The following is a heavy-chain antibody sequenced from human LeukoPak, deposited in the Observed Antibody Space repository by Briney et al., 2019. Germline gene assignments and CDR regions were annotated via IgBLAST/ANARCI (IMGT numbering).Heavy chain of an antibody. CDR1: GFTFSSYS. V-gene: IGHV3-21*01. J-gene: IGHJ3*02. D-gene: IGHD6-19*01. CDR3: ARDEYSSGWYSRVSGAFDI. Sequence: PGGSLRLSCAASGFTFSSYSMNWVRQAPGKGLEWVSSISSSSSYIYYADSVKGRFTISRDNAKNSLYLQMNSLRAEDTAVYYCARDEYSSGWYSRVSGAFDIWGQGTMVTVSS. CDR2: ISSSSSYI.